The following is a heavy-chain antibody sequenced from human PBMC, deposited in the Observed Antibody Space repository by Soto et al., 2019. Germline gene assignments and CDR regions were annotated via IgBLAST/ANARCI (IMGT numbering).Heavy chain of an antibody. CDR2: ISYDGSNK. J-gene: IGHJ4*02. CDR3: AKERDAAIVTGVDY. CDR1: GFTFSSYG. V-gene: IGHV3-30*18. Sequence: QVQLVESGGGVVQPGRSLRLSCAASGFTFSSYGMHWVRQAPDKGLEWVAVISYDGSNKYYADSVKGRFTISRDKSKNTFYLYTDSMSAEDTAVYYCAKERDAAIVTGVDYWGQGTLVTVSS. D-gene: IGHD5-18*01.